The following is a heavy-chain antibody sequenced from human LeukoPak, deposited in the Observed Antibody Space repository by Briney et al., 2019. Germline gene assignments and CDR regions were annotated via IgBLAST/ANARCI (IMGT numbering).Heavy chain of an antibody. CDR3: ARESSIAARPGRNWFDP. V-gene: IGHV1-69*13. J-gene: IGHJ5*02. CDR1: GGTFSSYA. CDR2: IITIFGTA. Sequence: ASVKVSCKASGGTFSSYAISWVRQAPGQGLEWMGGIITIFGTANYAQKFQGRVTITADESTSTAYMDLSSLRFEDTAVYYCARESSIAARPGRNWFDPWGQGTLVTVSS. D-gene: IGHD6-6*01.